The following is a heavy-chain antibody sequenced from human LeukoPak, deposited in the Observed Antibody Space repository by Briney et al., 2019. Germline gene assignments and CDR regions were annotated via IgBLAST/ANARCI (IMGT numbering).Heavy chain of an antibody. CDR3: ARVMATTHPYYFDY. CDR1: GASISGYS. CDR2: IYYSGGT. D-gene: IGHD5-24*01. V-gene: IGHV4-59*01. Sequence: SETLSLTCTVSGASISGYSWSWIRQPPGTGLEWIGYIYYSGGTYPNPSLKSRVTISVDTSKNQFSLKLSSVTAADTAVYYCARVMATTHPYYFDYWGQGTLVTVSS. J-gene: IGHJ4*02.